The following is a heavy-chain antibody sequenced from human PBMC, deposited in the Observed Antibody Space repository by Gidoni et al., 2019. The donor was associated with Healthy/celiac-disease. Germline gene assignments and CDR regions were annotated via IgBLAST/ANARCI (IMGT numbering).Heavy chain of an antibody. J-gene: IGHJ1*01. V-gene: IGHV3-9*01. Sequence: EVQLVESGGGLVQPGRSLRLSCAASGFTFDDYAMHWVRQAPGKGLEWVSGISWNSGSIGYADSVKGRFTISRDNAKNSLYLQMNSLRAEDTALYYCAKAGADYYDSIYAEYFQHWGQGTLVTVSS. CDR2: ISWNSGSI. CDR3: AKAGADYYDSIYAEYFQH. CDR1: GFTFDDYA. D-gene: IGHD3-22*01.